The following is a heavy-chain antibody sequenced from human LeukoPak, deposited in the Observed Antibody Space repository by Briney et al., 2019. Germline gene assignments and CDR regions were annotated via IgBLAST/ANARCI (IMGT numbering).Heavy chain of an antibody. D-gene: IGHD4-17*01. J-gene: IGHJ4*02. CDR2: ISYDGSNK. CDR3: ANQDYD. V-gene: IGHV3-30-3*01. CDR1: GFTFSSYA. Sequence: GGSLRLSCAASGFTFSSYAMHWVRQAPGKGLEWVAVISYDGSNKYYADSVKGRFTISRDNSKNTLYLQMNSLRAEDTAAYYCANQDYDWGQGTLVTVSS.